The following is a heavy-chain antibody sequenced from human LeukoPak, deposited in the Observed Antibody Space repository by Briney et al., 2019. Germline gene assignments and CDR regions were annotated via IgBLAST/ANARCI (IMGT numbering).Heavy chain of an antibody. CDR3: ARVNYGDYLPSFDY. D-gene: IGHD4-17*01. J-gene: IGHJ4*02. Sequence: LSLTCTVSGGSISSSSYYWGWIRQPPGKGLEWVSYISISSGIIYYADSVKGRFTISRDNAKNSLYLQMNSLRAEDTAMYYCARVNYGDYLPSFDYWGQGTLVTVSS. CDR1: GGSISSSSYY. CDR2: ISISSGII. V-gene: IGHV3-11*01.